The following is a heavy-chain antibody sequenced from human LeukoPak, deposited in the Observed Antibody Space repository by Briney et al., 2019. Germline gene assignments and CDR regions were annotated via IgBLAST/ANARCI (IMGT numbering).Heavy chain of an antibody. Sequence: PGESLKISCKGSGSNFTSYWISWGRQLPGKGVEWMGRIDPSDSYTNYSPSFQGHVTISADKSISTAYLQWSSLKASDTAMYYCARLGSGSYYSDWGQGTLVTVSS. D-gene: IGHD3-10*01. V-gene: IGHV5-10-1*01. CDR3: ARLGSGSYYSD. CDR2: IDPSDSYT. CDR1: GSNFTSYW. J-gene: IGHJ4*02.